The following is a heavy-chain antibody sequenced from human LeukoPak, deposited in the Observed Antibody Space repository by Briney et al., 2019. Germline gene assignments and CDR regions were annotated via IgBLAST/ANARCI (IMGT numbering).Heavy chain of an antibody. D-gene: IGHD1-7*01. J-gene: IGHJ4*02. V-gene: IGHV3-21*01. CDR2: ISSSSSYI. CDR1: GFIFSTYS. Sequence: GGSLRLSCAASGFIFSTYSMNWVRQAPGKGLEWVSSISSSSSYIYYADSVKGRFTISRDNAKNSLHLQMNSLRAGDTAVYYCARDGQTGTTVYWGQGTLVTVSS. CDR3: ARDGQTGTTVY.